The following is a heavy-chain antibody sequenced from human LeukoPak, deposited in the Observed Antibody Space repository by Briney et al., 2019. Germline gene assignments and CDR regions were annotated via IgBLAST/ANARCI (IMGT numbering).Heavy chain of an antibody. Sequence: ASVKVSCKASGYTFTGYYMHWVRQAPGQGLEWMGLINPNSGGTNYAQKFQGRVTMTRDTSISTAYMELSRLRSDDTAVYYCARDAVNWRNYYYYMDVWGKGTTVTVSS. J-gene: IGHJ6*03. D-gene: IGHD1-20*01. CDR2: INPNSGGT. CDR3: ARDAVNWRNYYYYMDV. CDR1: GYTFTGYY. V-gene: IGHV1-2*02.